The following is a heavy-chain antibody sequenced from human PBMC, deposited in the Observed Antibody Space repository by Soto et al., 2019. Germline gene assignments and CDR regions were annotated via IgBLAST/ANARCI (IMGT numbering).Heavy chain of an antibody. CDR3: ARGYSSNWFRLDY. D-gene: IGHD6-13*01. CDR1: GGSINSYY. V-gene: IGHV4-59*01. CDR2: VYDSGST. J-gene: IGHJ4*02. Sequence: SETLSLTCTVSGGSINSYYWSWIRQPPGKGLEWIAYVYDSGSTNYNPSLRSRLTMSVDTSKNQFSLNLNSVTAADTAVYFCARGYSSNWFRLDYWGQGIPGTVSS.